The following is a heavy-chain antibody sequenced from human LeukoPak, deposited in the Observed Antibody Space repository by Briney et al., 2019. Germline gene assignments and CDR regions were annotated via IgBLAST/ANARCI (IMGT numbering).Heavy chain of an antibody. Sequence: GGSLRLSCAASGFTLSSYGMTWVRQAPGKGLGWVSAFSASDGSAQYAESVRGSFTISRDNSKNTLYLQMDSLRAEDTAVYYCAKARIAAAGTGAFDVWGQGTTVTVSS. D-gene: IGHD6-13*01. J-gene: IGHJ3*01. V-gene: IGHV3-23*01. CDR1: GFTLSSYG. CDR2: FSASDGSA. CDR3: AKARIAAAGTGAFDV.